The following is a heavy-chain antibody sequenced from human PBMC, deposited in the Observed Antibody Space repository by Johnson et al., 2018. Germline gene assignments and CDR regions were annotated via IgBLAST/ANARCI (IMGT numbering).Heavy chain of an antibody. Sequence: VQLVQSGGGLVQPGRSLRLSCAASGFTFDDYAMHWVRQAPGKGLEWVSGISWNSGSIGYADSVKGRFTISRDNAKNSLYLQMNSLRAEDTALYYCAKDRAYHGGDLRGRGMDVWGQGTTVTVSS. CDR1: GFTFDDYA. V-gene: IGHV3-9*01. CDR3: AKDRAYHGGDLRGRGMDV. D-gene: IGHD4-17*01. CDR2: ISWNSGSI. J-gene: IGHJ6*02.